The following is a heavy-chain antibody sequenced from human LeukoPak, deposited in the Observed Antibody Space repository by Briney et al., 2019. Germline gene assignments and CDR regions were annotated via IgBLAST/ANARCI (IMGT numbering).Heavy chain of an antibody. V-gene: IGHV4-39*01. J-gene: IGHJ5*02. CDR1: GGSISSSSYY. CDR3: ARRLTQYDCFDP. CDR2: IYYTGYT. Sequence: SETLSLTCTVSGGSISSSSYYWGWIRQSPGKGLEWIGSIYYTGYTYDNPSLRSRITMSVDTPKNQFSLQLSSVTAADTAVYYCARRLTQYDCFDPWGQGILVTVSS. D-gene: IGHD2-2*01.